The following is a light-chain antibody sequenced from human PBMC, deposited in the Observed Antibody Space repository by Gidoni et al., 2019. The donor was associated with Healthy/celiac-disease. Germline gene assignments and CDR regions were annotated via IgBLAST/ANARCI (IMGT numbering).Light chain of an antibody. CDR3: QQRSNWPLIT. V-gene: IGKV3-11*01. CDR1: QSVSSY. J-gene: IGKJ5*01. Sequence: EIVLTQSPATLSLSPGERATLSCRASQSVSSYLAWYQQKPGQAPRLLIYDASNRATGIPARFSGSGSWTDFTLTISSLEPEDFAVYYCQQRSNWPLITFXQXTRLEIK. CDR2: DAS.